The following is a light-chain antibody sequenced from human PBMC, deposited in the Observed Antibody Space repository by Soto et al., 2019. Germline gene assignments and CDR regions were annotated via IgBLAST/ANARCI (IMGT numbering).Light chain of an antibody. CDR1: QSISTW. CDR3: QQYKDYAWT. CDR2: DVS. V-gene: IGKV1-5*01. J-gene: IGKJ1*01. Sequence: DIQLTPSPSTLSASVGDRVTITCRASQSISTWLAWYQQKPGKAPKLLIYDVSSLESGVPSRFSGSGSGTEFTLTISSLQPDDFATYYCQQYKDYAWTFGQGTRWIS.